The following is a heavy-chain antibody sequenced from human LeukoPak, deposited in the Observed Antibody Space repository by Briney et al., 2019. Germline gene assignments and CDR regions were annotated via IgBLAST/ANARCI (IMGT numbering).Heavy chain of an antibody. CDR2: IRYDGSNK. CDR1: GFTFSDYY. J-gene: IGHJ3*02. Sequence: GGSLRLSCAASGFTFSDYYMSWIRQAPGKGLEWVAFIRYDGSNKYYADSVKGRFTISRDNSKNTLYLEMNSLRVEDTAVYYCAKGKDLYGALDIWGQGTMVAVSS. D-gene: IGHD3-16*01. V-gene: IGHV3-30*02. CDR3: AKGKDLYGALDI.